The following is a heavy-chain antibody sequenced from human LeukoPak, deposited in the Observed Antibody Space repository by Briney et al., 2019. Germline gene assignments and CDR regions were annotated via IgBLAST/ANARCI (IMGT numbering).Heavy chain of an antibody. J-gene: IGHJ6*03. CDR2: INPNSGGT. D-gene: IGHD4-17*01. CDR1: GYTFTGYY. Sequence: ASVKVSCKAPGYTFTGYYMHWVRQAPGQGLEWMGWINPNSGGTNYAQKFQGSVTMTRDTSISTAYMELSRLRSDDTAVYYCARDLEATVTTYYYYMDVWGKGTTVTVSS. V-gene: IGHV1-2*02. CDR3: ARDLEATVTTYYYYMDV.